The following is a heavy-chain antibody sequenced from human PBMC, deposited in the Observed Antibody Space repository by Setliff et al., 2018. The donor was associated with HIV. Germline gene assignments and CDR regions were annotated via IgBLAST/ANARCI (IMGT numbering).Heavy chain of an antibody. J-gene: IGHJ3*02. CDR1: GGSIRSGAYY. D-gene: IGHD3-3*02. CDR3: ARGDQLGLDI. CDR2: FYGTAST. Sequence: TLSLTCTVSGGSIRSGAYYWNWIRQPAGKGLEWIGHFYGTASTNYSPSLKSRLTISVDTWENEVSLKLSSVTAADTAIYYCARGDQLGLDIWGQGTKVTVSS. V-gene: IGHV4-61*09.